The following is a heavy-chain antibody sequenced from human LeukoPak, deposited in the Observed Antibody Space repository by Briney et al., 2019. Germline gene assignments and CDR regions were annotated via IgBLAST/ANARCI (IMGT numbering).Heavy chain of an antibody. Sequence: GGALRLSCTESGVSFTNNWMIWGRQAPGEGLEWVANINHDASEKYYVGSVEGRFTISRDNAKKSLFLQMNSPRAEDTGVYYGATSSYSSSSAWGQGTLVTVSS. CDR3: ATSSYSSSSA. J-gene: IGHJ5*02. V-gene: IGHV3-7*01. CDR1: GVSFTNNW. D-gene: IGHD6-6*01. CDR2: INHDASEK.